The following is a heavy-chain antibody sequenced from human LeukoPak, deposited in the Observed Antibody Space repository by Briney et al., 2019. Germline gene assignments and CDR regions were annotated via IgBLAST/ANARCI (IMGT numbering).Heavy chain of an antibody. V-gene: IGHV3-21*01. CDR2: ITGSSSHI. CDR1: GLTFRSYS. Sequence: GGSLRLSCVVSGLTFRSYSINWVRQPPGKGLEWVSSITGSSSHIFYTDSVKGRFTISRDNGKNSAYLQMDSLRAEDTAVYFCATSITYFDLWSGRDWMDHWGQGTLVTVSS. J-gene: IGHJ5*02. D-gene: IGHD3-3*01. CDR3: ATSITYFDLWSGRDWMDH.